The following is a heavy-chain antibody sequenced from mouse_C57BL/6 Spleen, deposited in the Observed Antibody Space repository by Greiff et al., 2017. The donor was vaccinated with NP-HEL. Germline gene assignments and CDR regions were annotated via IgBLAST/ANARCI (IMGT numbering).Heavy chain of an antibody. J-gene: IGHJ2*01. CDR2: IDPSDSYT. Sequence: QVQLQQPGAELVMPGASVKLSCKASGYTFTSYWMHWVKQRPGQGLEWIGEIDPSDSYTNYNQKFKGKSTLTVDKSSSTAYMQLSSLTSDDSAVYYCARGAGLFPTYWGQGTTLTVSS. CDR3: ARGAGLFPTY. CDR1: GYTFTSYW. V-gene: IGHV1-69*01. D-gene: IGHD1-1*01.